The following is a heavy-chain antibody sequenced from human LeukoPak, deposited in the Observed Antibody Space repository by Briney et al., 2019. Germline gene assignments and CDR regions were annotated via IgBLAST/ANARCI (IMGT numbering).Heavy chain of an antibody. D-gene: IGHD1-26*01. V-gene: IGHV3-48*01. CDR1: GFTFSSYS. CDR2: ISSSSSTI. J-gene: IGHJ4*02. CDR3: ASEQSGNYYRPFDS. Sequence: GGSLRLSCAASGFTFSSYSMNWVRQAPGKGLEWVSYISSSSSTIYYADSVKGRFTISRDNAKNSLYLQMNSLRAEDTAVYYCASEQSGNYYRPFDSWGQGTLVTVSS.